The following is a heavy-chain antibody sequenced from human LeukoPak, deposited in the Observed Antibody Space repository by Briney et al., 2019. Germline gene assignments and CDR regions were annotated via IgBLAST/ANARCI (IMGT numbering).Heavy chain of an antibody. Sequence: GGSLRLSCAASGFTFSSYGMHWVRQAPGRGLEWVAFIRYDGSNKYYADSVKGRFTISRDNSKNTLYLQMNSLRAEDTAVYYCAKPYSKWYYFDYWGQGTLVTVSS. D-gene: IGHD4-11*01. CDR3: AKPYSKWYYFDY. CDR2: IRYDGSNK. V-gene: IGHV3-30*02. J-gene: IGHJ4*02. CDR1: GFTFSSYG.